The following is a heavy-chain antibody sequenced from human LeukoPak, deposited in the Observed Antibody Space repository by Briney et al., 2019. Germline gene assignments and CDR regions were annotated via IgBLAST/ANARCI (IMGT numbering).Heavy chain of an antibody. V-gene: IGHV3-48*03. Sequence: GGSLRLSCAASRFTFSSYDMNWVRQAPGKGLEWVSHISESGTTIYYADSVKDRFTISRDNTKNSLYLQMSSLRAEDTAIYYCARDSQWRAFDIWGQGTMVTVSS. CDR2: ISESGTTI. CDR1: RFTFSSYD. D-gene: IGHD6-19*01. J-gene: IGHJ3*02. CDR3: ARDSQWRAFDI.